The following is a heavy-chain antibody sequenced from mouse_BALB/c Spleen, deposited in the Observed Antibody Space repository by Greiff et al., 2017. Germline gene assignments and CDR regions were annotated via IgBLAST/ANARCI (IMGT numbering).Heavy chain of an antibody. D-gene: IGHD2-3*01. J-gene: IGHJ4*01. CDR3: ARESDGYAMDY. V-gene: IGHV5-4*02. CDR1: GFTFSDYY. Sequence: EVKLMESGGGLVKPGGSLKLSCAASGFTFSDYYMYWVRQTPEKRLEWVATISDGGSYTYYPDSVKGRFTISRDNAKNNLYLQMSSLKSEDTAMYYCARESDGYAMDYWGQGTSVTVSS. CDR2: ISDGGSYT.